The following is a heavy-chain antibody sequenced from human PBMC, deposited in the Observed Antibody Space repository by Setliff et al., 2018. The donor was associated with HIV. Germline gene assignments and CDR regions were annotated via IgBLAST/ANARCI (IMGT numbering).Heavy chain of an antibody. Sequence: SETLSLTCTVSSGSISDYYWSWIRQHPGKGLEWIGYIYYSGSTYYNPSLKSRLTISVDTSKNQFSLKVNSVTAADTAVYYCARSPRIGVAGEFEYWGQGTLVTVSS. V-gene: IGHV4-31*03. CDR1: SGSISDYY. D-gene: IGHD6-19*01. J-gene: IGHJ4*02. CDR2: IYYSGST. CDR3: ARSPRIGVAGEFEY.